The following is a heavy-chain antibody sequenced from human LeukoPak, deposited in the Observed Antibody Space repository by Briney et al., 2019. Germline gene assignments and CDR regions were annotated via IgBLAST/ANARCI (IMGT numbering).Heavy chain of an antibody. CDR2: LHYSGST. CDR1: CGSICSYY. D-gene: IGHD3-10*01. J-gene: IGHJ4*02. CDR3: WRHGVDYFGSGSFPTPFDY. Sequence: SETLSLTCSVSCGSICSYYWSWIRQPPGKGLEWIGWLHYSGSTNYNPSLKSRVTISVDTSKNQFSLKLSSVTAADTAVYYCWRHGVDYFGSGSFPTPFDYWGQGTLVTVSS. V-gene: IGHV4-59*08.